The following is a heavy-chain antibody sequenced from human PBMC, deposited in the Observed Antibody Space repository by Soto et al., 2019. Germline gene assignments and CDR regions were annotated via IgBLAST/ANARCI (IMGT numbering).Heavy chain of an antibody. Sequence: SETLSLTCSVSGDSISSYYWSWIRQPAGKRLEWIGYLYRSGSTNYNPFLKSRATISVDTSKSQLSLRLSSVTAADTAVYYCARITTDWYVDYWGQGTLVTVSS. J-gene: IGHJ4*02. CDR1: GDSISSYY. CDR3: ARITTDWYVDY. D-gene: IGHD3-9*01. V-gene: IGHV4-4*08. CDR2: LYRSGST.